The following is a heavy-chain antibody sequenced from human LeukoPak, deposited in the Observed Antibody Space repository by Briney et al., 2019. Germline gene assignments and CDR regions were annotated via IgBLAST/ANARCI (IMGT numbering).Heavy chain of an antibody. D-gene: IGHD2-2*01. CDR2: ISAYNGNT. CDR3: ARSRCSSTSCYGDLDY. Sequence: ASVKVSCKASGYTFTSYGISWVRQAPGQGLEWMGWISAYNGNTNYAQKLQGRVTMTTDTSTSTAYMELRSLRSDDTAVYHCARSRCSSTSCYGDLDYWGQGTLVTVSS. J-gene: IGHJ4*02. V-gene: IGHV1-18*01. CDR1: GYTFTSYG.